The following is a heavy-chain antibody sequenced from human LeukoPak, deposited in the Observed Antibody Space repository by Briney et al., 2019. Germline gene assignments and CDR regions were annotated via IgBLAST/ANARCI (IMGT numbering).Heavy chain of an antibody. J-gene: IGHJ3*02. Sequence: GGSLRLSCKASGFTFSSHGMNWVRQAPGKGLEWVAVISYDGSNKYYADSVKGRFTISRDNSKNTLYLQMNSLRAEDTAVYYCAKSIVVVTANPFDIWGQGTMVTVSS. CDR1: GFTFSSHG. D-gene: IGHD2-21*02. CDR2: ISYDGSNK. V-gene: IGHV3-30*18. CDR3: AKSIVVVTANPFDI.